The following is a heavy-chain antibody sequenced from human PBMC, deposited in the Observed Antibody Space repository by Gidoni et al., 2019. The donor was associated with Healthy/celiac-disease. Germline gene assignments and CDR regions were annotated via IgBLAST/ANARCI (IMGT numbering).Heavy chain of an antibody. CDR3: ARGRYSYGSDY. J-gene: IGHJ4*02. D-gene: IGHD5-18*01. Sequence: QVQRVESGGGVVQPGRSLRLSCAEAGFPFSSYGMHGVRQAPGKGLARVAVIWYDGSNKYYADSVKGRFTISRDNSKNTLYLQMNSLRAEDTAVYYCARGRYSYGSDYWGQGTLVTVSS. CDR2: IWYDGSNK. CDR1: GFPFSSYG. V-gene: IGHV3-33*01.